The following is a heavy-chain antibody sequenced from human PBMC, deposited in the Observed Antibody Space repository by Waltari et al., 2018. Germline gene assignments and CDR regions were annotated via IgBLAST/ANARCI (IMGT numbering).Heavy chain of an antibody. V-gene: IGHV4-59*01. Sequence: QVQLQESGPGLVKPSETLSLMCTVSGDSIRGYHWSWIRQPPGKGLEWIGYIYFTGTTNYNPSLKSRVTISLDTPKNQFSLNLRSVTAADTAVYYCARDGRGYNYGYGLDYWGQGTLVTVSS. CDR3: ARDGRGYNYGYGLDY. CDR2: IYFTGTT. D-gene: IGHD5-18*01. J-gene: IGHJ4*02. CDR1: GDSIRGYH.